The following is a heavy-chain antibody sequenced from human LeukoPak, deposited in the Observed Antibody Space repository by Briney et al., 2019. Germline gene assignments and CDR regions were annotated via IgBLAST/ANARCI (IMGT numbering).Heavy chain of an antibody. D-gene: IGHD4-11*01. Sequence: SETLSLTCTVSGGSVNNNAYYWGWVRQPPGKGLEYIGNVYYSGITYYNPSLQSRVTISVDTSNNRFSLKLGSVTAADTAVYYCARSDYSGYFDYWGQGTLVSVSS. V-gene: IGHV4-39*01. CDR2: VYYSGIT. J-gene: IGHJ4*02. CDR1: GGSVNNNAYY. CDR3: ARSDYSGYFDY.